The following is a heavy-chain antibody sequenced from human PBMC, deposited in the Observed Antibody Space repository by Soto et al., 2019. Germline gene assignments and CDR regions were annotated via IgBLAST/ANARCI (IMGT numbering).Heavy chain of an antibody. CDR3: ARDRAGYYGLSSGYYPDAFDI. J-gene: IGHJ3*02. CDR1: GGSISSGGYY. D-gene: IGHD3-22*01. CDR2: IYYSGST. V-gene: IGHV4-31*03. Sequence: TLSLTCTVSGGSISSGGYYWSLIRQHPGKGLEWIGYIYYSGSTYYNPSLKSRVTISVDTSKNQFSLKLSSVTAADTAVYYCARDRAGYYGLSSGYYPDAFDIWGQGTMVTVSS.